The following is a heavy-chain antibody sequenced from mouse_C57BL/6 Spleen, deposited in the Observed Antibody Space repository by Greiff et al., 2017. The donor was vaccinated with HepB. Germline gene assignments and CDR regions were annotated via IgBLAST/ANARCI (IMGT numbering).Heavy chain of an antibody. J-gene: IGHJ3*01. CDR2: IRLKSDNYAT. D-gene: IGHD2-3*01. CDR1: GFTFSNYW. V-gene: IGHV6-3*01. Sequence: DVKLQESGGGLVQPGGSMKLSCVASGFTFSNYWMNWVRQSPEKGLEWVAQIRLKSDNYATHYAESVKGRFTISRDDSKSSVYLQMNNLRAEDTGIYYCTIYDFAYWGQGTLVTVSA. CDR3: TIYDFAY.